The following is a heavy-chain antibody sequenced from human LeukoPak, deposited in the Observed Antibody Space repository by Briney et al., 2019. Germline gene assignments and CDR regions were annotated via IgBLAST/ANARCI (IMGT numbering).Heavy chain of an antibody. V-gene: IGHV4-59*08. J-gene: IGHJ4*02. CDR1: GGSISSYY. CDR2: IYYSGST. Sequence: SGTLSLTCTVSGGSISSYYWSWIRQPPGKGLEWIGYIYYSGSTNYNPSLKSRVTISVDTSKNQFSLKLSSVTAADTAVYYCARQTGTHLDYWGQGTLVTVSS. CDR3: ARQTGTHLDY. D-gene: IGHD1-14*01.